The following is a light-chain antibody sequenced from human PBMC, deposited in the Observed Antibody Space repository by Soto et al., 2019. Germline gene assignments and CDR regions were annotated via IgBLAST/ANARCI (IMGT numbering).Light chain of an antibody. J-gene: IGKJ1*01. V-gene: IGKV3-20*01. Sequence: EIVLTQSPDTLSLSPGERATLSCRASQSVTTSLAWYQQKTGQPPRLLISGASRRATGIPDRFSGSGSETDFTLTINRLEPEDFALYYCQQYGSSPQTFGQGTKVDIK. CDR3: QQYGSSPQT. CDR2: GAS. CDR1: QSVTTS.